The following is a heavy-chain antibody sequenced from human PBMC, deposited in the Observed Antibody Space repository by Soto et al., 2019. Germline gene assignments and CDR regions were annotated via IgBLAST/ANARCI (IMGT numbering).Heavy chain of an antibody. CDR3: AREIPRDDYNFGSGGMDV. CDR2: ISNRGNT. D-gene: IGHD4-4*01. Sequence: SETLSLTCTVSGGSGRTENYYWSWIRQPPGKGLEWIGFISNRGNTNYNPSLKSRVTISLDTSKNQFSLRLSSVTAADTAVYYCAREIPRDDYNFGSGGMDVWGQGTTVTVSS. V-gene: IGHV4-61*01. J-gene: IGHJ6*02. CDR1: GGSGRTENYY.